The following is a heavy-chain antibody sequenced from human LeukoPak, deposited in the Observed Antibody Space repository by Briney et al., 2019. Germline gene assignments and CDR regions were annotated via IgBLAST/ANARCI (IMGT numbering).Heavy chain of an antibody. J-gene: IGHJ4*02. V-gene: IGHV3-30-3*01. CDR3: ASPYYYDSSGYPY. CDR2: ISYDGSNK. CDR1: GFTFSSYA. D-gene: IGHD3-22*01. Sequence: GGSLRLSCAASGFTFSSYAMHWVRQAPDKGLEWVAVISYDGSNKYYADSVKGRFTISRDNSKNTLYLQMNSLRAEDTAVYYCASPYYYDSSGYPYWGQGTLVTVSS.